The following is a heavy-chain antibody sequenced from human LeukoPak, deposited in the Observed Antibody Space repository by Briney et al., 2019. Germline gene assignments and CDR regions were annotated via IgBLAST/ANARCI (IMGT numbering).Heavy chain of an antibody. D-gene: IGHD6-13*01. CDR2: ISYSGST. Sequence: SETLSLTCTVSGGSIRSYYWTWIRQPPGKGLEWIGYISYSGSTDYNPSLKSRVTISVDTSKNQFSLKLSSVTAADTAVYYCARPGIAAAGTRGGVDYWGQGTLVTVSS. V-gene: IGHV4-59*01. CDR1: GGSIRSYY. CDR3: ARPGIAAAGTRGGVDY. J-gene: IGHJ4*02.